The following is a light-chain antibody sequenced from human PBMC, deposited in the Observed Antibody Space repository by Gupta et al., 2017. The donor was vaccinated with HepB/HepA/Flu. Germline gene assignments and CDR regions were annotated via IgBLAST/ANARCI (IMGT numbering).Light chain of an antibody. J-gene: IGKJ1*01. V-gene: IGKV1-6*01. Sequence: ATQMTQSPSSLSASVGQRVIMTCRASLDIGNFLAWYQQRPGQAPKLLIFGASTLQTGVPSRFDGSGSGTDFTLIISSLQPDDSATYYCLQDYTYPRTFGQGTKVEV. CDR2: GAS. CDR3: LQDYTYPRT. CDR1: LDIGNF.